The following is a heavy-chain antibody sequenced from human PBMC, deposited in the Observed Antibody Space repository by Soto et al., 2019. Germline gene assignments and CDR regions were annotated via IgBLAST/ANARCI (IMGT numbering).Heavy chain of an antibody. CDR3: TTPGRSSGYVDYFDY. Sequence: EVQLVESGGGLVKPGGSLRLSGAASGFTFSDAGMSWVRQAPGKGLEWVGRIKSKTDGGTTDYAAPVKGRFTISRDDSQNTLHLQMNSLKTEDIAVYYCTTPGRSSGYVDYFDYWGQGTLVTVSS. D-gene: IGHD5-12*01. CDR1: GFTFSDAG. J-gene: IGHJ4*02. V-gene: IGHV3-15*01. CDR2: IKSKTDGGTT.